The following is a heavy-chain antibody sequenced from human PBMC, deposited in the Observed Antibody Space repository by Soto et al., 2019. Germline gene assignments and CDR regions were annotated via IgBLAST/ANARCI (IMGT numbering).Heavy chain of an antibody. CDR3: AGGGYSSSWSAYYYYYMDV. D-gene: IGHD6-13*01. CDR2: IWYDGSNK. Sequence: QVQLVESGGGVVQPGRSLRLSCAASGFTFSSYGMHWVRQAPGKGLEWVAVIWYDGSNKYYADSVKGRFTISRDNSKNTLYLQMNSLRAEDTAVYYCAGGGYSSSWSAYYYYYMDVWGKGTTVTVSS. CDR1: GFTFSSYG. V-gene: IGHV3-33*01. J-gene: IGHJ6*03.